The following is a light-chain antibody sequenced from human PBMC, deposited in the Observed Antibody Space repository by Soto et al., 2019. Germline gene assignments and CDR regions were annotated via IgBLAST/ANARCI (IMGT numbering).Light chain of an antibody. V-gene: IGKV1-39*01. CDR3: QQTFRTPHT. J-gene: IGKJ2*01. CDR2: SAS. Sequence: DIQMTQSPASLSASVGDRVTITCRASQTISSYLNWYQHKAGAAPKLLIYSASTLQSGVPSRFSGSGFGTDYTLTISSLQPADFAVYYCQQTFRTPHTFGQWTKLDIK. CDR1: QTISSY.